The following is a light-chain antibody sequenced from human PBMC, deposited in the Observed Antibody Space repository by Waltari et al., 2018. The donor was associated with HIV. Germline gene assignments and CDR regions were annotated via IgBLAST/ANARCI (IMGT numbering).Light chain of an antibody. CDR2: DAS. CDR3: QQYDNPLIT. CDR1: QDISNC. J-gene: IGKJ5*01. V-gene: IGKV1-33*01. Sequence: DIQMTQSPSSLSASVGDRVTITCQASQDISNCLNWYQQKPGKAPKLLIYDASNLHTGVPSRFSGSRSGTDFTFTISSLQPEDIATYYCQQYDNPLITFGQGTRLEI.